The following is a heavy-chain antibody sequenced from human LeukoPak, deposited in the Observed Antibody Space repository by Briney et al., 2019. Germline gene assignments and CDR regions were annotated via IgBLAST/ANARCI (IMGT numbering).Heavy chain of an antibody. V-gene: IGHV3-30*18. CDR1: VFTLTMKG. CDR3: VKVYAYELLCIDY. D-gene: IGHD2-2*01. Sequence: PGRSLRLSCAASVFTLTMKGILGVRQAPDKGLEWVAVISYDGSNKYFADSVKGRLTISSDNLKNRLYLQMNSLRAGDTGACYCVKVYAYELLCIDYWGQGTLVTVSS. J-gene: IGHJ4*02. CDR2: ISYDGSNK.